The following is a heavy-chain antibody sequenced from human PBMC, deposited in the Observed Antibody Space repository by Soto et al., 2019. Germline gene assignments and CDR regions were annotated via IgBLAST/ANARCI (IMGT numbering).Heavy chain of an antibody. D-gene: IGHD3-22*01. CDR2: IYYSGST. CDR1: GGSISSGGYY. Sequence: QVQLQESGPGLVKPSQTLSLTCTVSGGSISSGGYYWSWIRQHPGKGLEWIGYIYYSGSTYYNPSLKSRVTISGDTSKNQFSLKLSSVTAADTAVYYCARGGTDRDSSGYLWYFDLWGRGTLVTVSS. CDR3: ARGGTDRDSSGYLWYFDL. V-gene: IGHV4-31*03. J-gene: IGHJ2*01.